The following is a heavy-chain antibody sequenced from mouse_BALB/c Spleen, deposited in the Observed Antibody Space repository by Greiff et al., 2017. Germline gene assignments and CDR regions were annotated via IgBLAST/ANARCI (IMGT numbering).Heavy chain of an antibody. D-gene: IGHD1-1*01. V-gene: IGHV3-2*02. CDR2: ISYSGST. CDR3: ARHYGSSYWYFDV. J-gene: IGHJ1*01. CDR1: GYSITSDYA. Sequence: ESGPGLVKPSQSLSLTCTVTGYSITSDYAWNWIRQFPGNKLEWMGYISYSGSTSYNPSLKSRISITRDTSKNQFFLQLNSVTTEDTATYYCARHYGSSYWYFDVWGAGTTVTVSS.